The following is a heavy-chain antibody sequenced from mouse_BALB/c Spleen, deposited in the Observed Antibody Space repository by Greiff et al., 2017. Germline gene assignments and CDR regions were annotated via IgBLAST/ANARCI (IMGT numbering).Heavy chain of an antibody. V-gene: IGHV14-3*02. CDR2: IDPANGNT. Sequence: VQLQQSGAELVKPGASVKLSCTASGFNIKDTYMHWVKQSPEQGLEWIGRIDPANGNTKYDPKFQGKATITADTSSNTAYLQLSSLTSEDTAVYYCAPVYYYGSSDYWGQGTTLTVAS. D-gene: IGHD1-1*01. J-gene: IGHJ2*01. CDR1: GFNIKDTY. CDR3: APVYYYGSSDY.